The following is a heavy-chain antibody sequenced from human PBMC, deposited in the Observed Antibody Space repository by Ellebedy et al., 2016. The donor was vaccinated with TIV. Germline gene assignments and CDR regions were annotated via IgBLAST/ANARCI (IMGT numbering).Heavy chain of an antibody. V-gene: IGHV5-10-1*04. CDR3: ARHGFSSYYRGVDV. J-gene: IGHJ6*02. CDR1: GYTFTSKP. CDR2: VDPGDSRSYS. D-gene: IGHD3-22*01. Sequence: GESLKISCQASGYTFTSKPIAWVRRAPGKPMEWLGRVDPGDSRSYSSTYYSPSFRGLITISTDQSSRTVFLQWHTLRASDSGIYYCARHGFSSYYRGVDVWGQGTTVTVSS.